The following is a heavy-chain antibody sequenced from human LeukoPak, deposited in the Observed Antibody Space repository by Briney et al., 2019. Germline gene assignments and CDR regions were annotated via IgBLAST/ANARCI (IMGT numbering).Heavy chain of an antibody. CDR1: GYIFTSYV. D-gene: IGHD3-22*01. CDR3: ARGDYETHGYQTR. J-gene: IGHJ4*02. Sequence: ASVKVSCKASGYIFTSYVVHWVRQAPGQGLEWMGWINTNTGNPTYAQGFTGRFVFSLDTSVSTAYLQISSLKADDTAMYYCARGDYETHGYQTRWGQGTLVTVSS. CDR2: INTNTGNP. V-gene: IGHV7-4-1*02.